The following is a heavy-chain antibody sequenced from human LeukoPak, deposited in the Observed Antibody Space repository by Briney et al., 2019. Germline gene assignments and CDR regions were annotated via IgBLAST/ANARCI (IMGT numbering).Heavy chain of an antibody. J-gene: IGHJ3*02. D-gene: IGHD2-15*01. CDR2: ISYDGSNK. CDR3: ARECGGSCYGAFDI. CDR1: GFTFSSYA. V-gene: IGHV3-30*04. Sequence: GGSLRLSCAASGFTFSSYAMSWVRQAPGKGLEWVAVISYDGSNKYYADSVKGRFTISRDNSKNSLYLQMNSLRAEDTAVYYCARECGGSCYGAFDIWGQGTMVTVSS.